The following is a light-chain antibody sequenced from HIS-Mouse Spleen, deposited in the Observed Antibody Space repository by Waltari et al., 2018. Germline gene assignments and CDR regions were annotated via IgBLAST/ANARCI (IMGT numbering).Light chain of an antibody. CDR2: EGS. CDR3: CSYAGSSTWV. CDR1: SSDVGSYNL. Sequence: QSALTQPASVSGSPGQSITISCTGTSSDVGSYNLVSWYQQHPGTAPKLMIYEGSKRPSGVSNRFSGSKSGNTASLTISGLQAEDEADYYCCSYAGSSTWVFGGGTKLTVL. J-gene: IGLJ3*02. V-gene: IGLV2-23*01.